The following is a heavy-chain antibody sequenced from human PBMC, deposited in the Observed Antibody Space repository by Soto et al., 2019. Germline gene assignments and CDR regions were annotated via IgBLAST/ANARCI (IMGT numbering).Heavy chain of an antibody. D-gene: IGHD5-18*01. CDR1: GFTFRSFT. CDR2: ISSNSAYI. CDR3: AGPGYSSQDY. J-gene: IGHJ4*02. Sequence: LRLSCAASGFTFRSFTMNWVRQAPGKGLEWVSTISSNSAYIYYTDALRGRFTISRDNAKNSLHLQMNSLRAEDTAVYYCAGPGYSSQDYWGQGALVTVSS. V-gene: IGHV3-21*04.